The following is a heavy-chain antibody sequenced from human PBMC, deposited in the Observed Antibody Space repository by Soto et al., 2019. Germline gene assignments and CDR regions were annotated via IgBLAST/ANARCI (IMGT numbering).Heavy chain of an antibody. CDR1: GFTFSSPW. V-gene: IGHV3-7*03. CDR3: ARDGYWSNDY. CDR2: IKPDGSQK. D-gene: IGHD5-18*01. J-gene: IGHJ4*02. Sequence: HPGGSLRLSCAASGFTFSSPWMNWVRQAPGKGLEWVANIKPDGSQKYYVDSVKGRFTISRDNAKNSLYLHMSSLRAEDTAVYYCARDGYWSNDYWGQGTLVTVSS.